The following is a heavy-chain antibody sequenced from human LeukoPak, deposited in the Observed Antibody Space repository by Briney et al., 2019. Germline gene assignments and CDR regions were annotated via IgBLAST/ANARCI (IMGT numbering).Heavy chain of an antibody. J-gene: IGHJ4*02. CDR2: ISAYNGNT. CDR3: AREPSSMVRGVTVFDY. Sequence: ASVKVSCKASGYTFTSYGISWVRQAPGQGLEWMGWISAYNGNTNYAQKLQGRVTMTTDTSTSTAYMELRSLRSDDTAVYYCAREPSSMVRGVTVFDYWGQGTLVTVSS. V-gene: IGHV1-18*01. CDR1: GYTFTSYG. D-gene: IGHD3-10*01.